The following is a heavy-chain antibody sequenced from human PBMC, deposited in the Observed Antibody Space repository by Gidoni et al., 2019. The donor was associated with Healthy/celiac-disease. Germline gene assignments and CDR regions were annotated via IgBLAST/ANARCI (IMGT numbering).Heavy chain of an antibody. J-gene: IGHJ4*02. Sequence: WISQPPGKGLEWIGEINHSGSTNYNPSLKSRVTISVDTSKNQFSLKLSSVTAADTAVYYCARGKIPGALRTRPFDYWGQGTLVTVSS. D-gene: IGHD6-6*01. CDR2: INHSGST. CDR3: ARGKIPGALRTRPFDY. V-gene: IGHV4-34*01.